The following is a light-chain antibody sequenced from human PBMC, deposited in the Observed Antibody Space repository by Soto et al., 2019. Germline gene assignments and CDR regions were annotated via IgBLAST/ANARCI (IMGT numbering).Light chain of an antibody. CDR1: QSVSSSY. CDR3: QQYGSSSPYT. CDR2: VAS. V-gene: IGKV3-20*01. J-gene: IGKJ2*01. Sequence: EIVLTQSPGTLSLSPGERATLSCRASQSVSSSYLAWYQQKPGQAPRLLIYVASSRATGIPDRFSGSGSGTDFTLTISRLEPEDLAVYYGQQYGSSSPYTLGQGTKLEIK.